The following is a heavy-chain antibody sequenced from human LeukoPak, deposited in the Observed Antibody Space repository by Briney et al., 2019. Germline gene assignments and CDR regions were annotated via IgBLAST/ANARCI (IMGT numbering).Heavy chain of an antibody. D-gene: IGHD3-16*01. J-gene: IGHJ4*02. Sequence: GGSLRLSCAASGFTFSSYAMSWVRQAPGQGLEWVSGIGGGSTYYADSVSGRFTISRDNSKNTLYLQMNSLRAEDTALSYCAKGGSVSQLPFDCWGQGTLVIVSS. CDR2: IGGGST. V-gene: IGHV3-23*01. CDR3: AKGGSVSQLPFDC. CDR1: GFTFSSYA.